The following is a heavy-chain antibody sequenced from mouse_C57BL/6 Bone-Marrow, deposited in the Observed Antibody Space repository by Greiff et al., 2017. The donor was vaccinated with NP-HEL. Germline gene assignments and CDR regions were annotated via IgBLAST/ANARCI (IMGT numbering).Heavy chain of an antibody. CDR1: GFNIKDDY. Sequence: EVKMVESGAELVRPGASVKLSCTASGFNIKDDYMHWVKQRPEQGLAWIGWIAPENGDTEYASKFQGKATITADTSSNTAYLQLSSLTSEDTAVYYCTRGGYLYYFDYWGQGTTLTVSS. J-gene: IGHJ2*01. D-gene: IGHD2-2*01. V-gene: IGHV14-4*01. CDR2: IAPENGDT. CDR3: TRGGYLYYFDY.